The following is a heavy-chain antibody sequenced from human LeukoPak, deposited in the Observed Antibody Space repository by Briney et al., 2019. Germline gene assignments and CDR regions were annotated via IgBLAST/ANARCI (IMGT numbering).Heavy chain of an antibody. CDR2: IIPIFGTA. V-gene: IGHV1-69*05. Sequence: GASVKVSCKASGGTFSSYAISWVRQAPGQGLEWMGRIIPIFGTANYAQKFQGRVTITTDESPSTAYMELSSLRSEDTAVYYCARVRLRQLWGFDYWGQGTLVTVSS. J-gene: IGHJ4*02. CDR3: ARVRLRQLWGFDY. D-gene: IGHD5-18*01. CDR1: GGTFSSYA.